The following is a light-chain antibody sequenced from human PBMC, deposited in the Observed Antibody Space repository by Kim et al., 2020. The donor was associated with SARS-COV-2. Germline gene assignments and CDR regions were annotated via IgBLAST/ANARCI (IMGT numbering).Light chain of an antibody. Sequence: GQAITLSSSGSPASIEGNSIHWYHHLPGTAPTLLIYDNNRRPAGFPARFSGSKSGSSASLAISGVQSEDEAHYYCAAWDDSLNGVVFGVGTQLTVL. J-gene: IGLJ3*02. CDR1: PASIEGNS. V-gene: IGLV1-44*01. CDR3: AAWDDSLNGVV. CDR2: DNN.